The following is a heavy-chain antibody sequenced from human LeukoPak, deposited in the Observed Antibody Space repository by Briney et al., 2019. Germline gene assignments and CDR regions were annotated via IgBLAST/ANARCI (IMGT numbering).Heavy chain of an antibody. V-gene: IGHV1-2*02. CDR3: ARVRNYDFWSGYSPDAFDI. CDR2: INPNSGGT. D-gene: IGHD3-3*01. CDR1: GYTFTGYY. Sequence: ASVKVSCKASGYTFTGYYMHWVRQAPGQGLEWMGWINPNSGGTNYAQKFQGRVTMTRDTSISTAYMELSRLTSDDTAVHYCARVRNYDFWSGYSPDAFDIWGQGTLVTVSS. J-gene: IGHJ3*02.